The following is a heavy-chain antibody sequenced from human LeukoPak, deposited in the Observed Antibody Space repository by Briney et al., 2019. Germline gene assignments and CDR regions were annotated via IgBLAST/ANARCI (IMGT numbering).Heavy chain of an antibody. D-gene: IGHD6-19*01. Sequence: SETLSLTCAVYGGSFSGYYWSWIRQPPGKGLEWIGEINHSGSTNYNPSLESRVTISVDTSKNQFSLKLSSVTAADTAVYYCARHSGYSSGGGFDYWGQGTLVTVSS. CDR1: GGSFSGYY. J-gene: IGHJ4*02. V-gene: IGHV4-34*01. CDR2: INHSGST. CDR3: ARHSGYSSGGGFDY.